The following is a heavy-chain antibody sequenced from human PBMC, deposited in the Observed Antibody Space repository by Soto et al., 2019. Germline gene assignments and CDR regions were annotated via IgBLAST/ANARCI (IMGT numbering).Heavy chain of an antibody. D-gene: IGHD3-22*01. V-gene: IGHV3-23*01. CDR1: GFTFSNYA. CDR2: ISGSGGGA. CDR3: ARDRYDSSGYYYSYYYYGMDV. J-gene: IGHJ6*02. Sequence: QPGGSLRLSCAASGFTFSNYAMNWVRQPPGKGLEWVSTISGSGGGAYYADSVKGRFTISRDNSKNTLYLQMNSLRAEDTAVYYCARDRYDSSGYYYSYYYYGMDVWGQGTTVTVSS.